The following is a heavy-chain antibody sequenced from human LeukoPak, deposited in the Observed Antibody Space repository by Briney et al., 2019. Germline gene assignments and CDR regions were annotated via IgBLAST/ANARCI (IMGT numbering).Heavy chain of an antibody. CDR2: ISGSGGHT. D-gene: IGHD3-22*01. CDR3: AKFRYHSNDNNYLDFNY. CDR1: GFTFSSYA. Sequence: PGGSLRLSCAASGFTFSSYAMGWVREAPGKGPDWVSSISGSGGHTYLADSVRGRFTISRDNSKNTLDLQINSLKVEDTAVYYCAKFRYHSNDNNYLDFNYWGQGTLVTVSS. V-gene: IGHV3-23*01. J-gene: IGHJ4*02.